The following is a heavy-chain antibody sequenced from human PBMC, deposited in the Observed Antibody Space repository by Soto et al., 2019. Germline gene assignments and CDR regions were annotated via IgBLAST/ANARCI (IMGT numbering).Heavy chain of an antibody. CDR3: ARGGRRVRATSFDY. V-gene: IGHV4-59*01. CDR1: GGSISSYD. D-gene: IGHD3-10*01. Sequence: PSETLSLTCPVSGGSISSYDWSWIRQPPGKGLEWIGYIYYSGSTNYNPSLKSRVTISVDTSKNLFSLKLSSVTAADTAVYYCARGGRRVRATSFDYWGQGTLVTAPQ. J-gene: IGHJ4*02. CDR2: IYYSGST.